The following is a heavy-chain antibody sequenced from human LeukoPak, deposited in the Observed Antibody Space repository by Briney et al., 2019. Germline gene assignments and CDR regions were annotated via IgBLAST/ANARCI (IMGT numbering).Heavy chain of an antibody. D-gene: IGHD3-22*01. Sequence: PSETLSLTCTVSGGSISSSSYYWGWIRQPPGKGLEWIGSIYYSGSTYYNPSLKSRVTISVDTSKNQFSLKLSSVTAADTAVYYCARGGPYDSSGYYPFDYWGQGTLVTVSS. V-gene: IGHV4-39*07. CDR3: ARGGPYDSSGYYPFDY. J-gene: IGHJ4*02. CDR2: IYYSGST. CDR1: GGSISSSSYY.